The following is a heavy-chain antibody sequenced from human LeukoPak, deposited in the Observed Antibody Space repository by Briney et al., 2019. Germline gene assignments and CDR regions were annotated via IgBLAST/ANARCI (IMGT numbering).Heavy chain of an antibody. CDR3: AIGGEFEF. J-gene: IGHJ4*02. CDR2: ISRSGSSI. V-gene: IGHV3-48*04. CDR1: GFTFSAYG. D-gene: IGHD3-10*01. Sequence: GGSLRLSCTASGFTFSAYGMHWVRQAPGKGLEWVSYISRSGSSIHHAGSVKGRFTISRDNAKNSLYLQMNSLRAEDTAVYYCAIGGEFEFWGQGTLVIVSS.